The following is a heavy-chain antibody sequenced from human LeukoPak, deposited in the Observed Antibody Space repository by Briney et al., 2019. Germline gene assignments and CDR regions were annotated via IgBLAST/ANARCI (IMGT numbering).Heavy chain of an antibody. CDR2: ISSSSNYI. V-gene: IGHV3-21*06. CDR1: GFTFSSYS. CDR3: AGDVVRNYYYYGMDV. J-gene: IGHJ6*02. D-gene: IGHD2-15*01. Sequence: PGGSLRLSCAASGFTFSSYSMIWVRQAPGKGLEWVSSISSSSNYIYYADSVKGRFTISRDNAESSLYLQLNSLRAEDTAVYYCAGDVVRNYYYYGMDVWGQGTTVTVSS.